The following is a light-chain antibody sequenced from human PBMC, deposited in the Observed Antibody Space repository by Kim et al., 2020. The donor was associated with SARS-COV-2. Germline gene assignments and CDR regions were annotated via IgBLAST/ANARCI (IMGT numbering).Light chain of an antibody. CDR2: GAS. CDR1: RSVISH. Sequence: EIVITQSPATLSVSPGESATLSCRASRSVISHLAWYQQKPGHGPRLLIYGASTSATGVPDRFSGSGSGTEFTLNISSLHSEDFAVYYCQNYDGWPLTFGGVTKVDIK. J-gene: IGKJ4*01. V-gene: IGKV3-15*01. CDR3: QNYDGWPLT.